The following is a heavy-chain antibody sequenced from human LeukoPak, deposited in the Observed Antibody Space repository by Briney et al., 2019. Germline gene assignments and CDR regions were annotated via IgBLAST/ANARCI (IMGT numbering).Heavy chain of an antibody. Sequence: ASVKVSCKASGYTFTSYAMHWVRQATGQRLEWMGWINAGNGNTKYSQKFQGRVTITRDTSASTAYMELSSLRSEDTAVYYCARVSGYDFHPIDYWGQGTLVTVSS. CDR1: GYTFTSYA. CDR3: ARVSGYDFHPIDY. V-gene: IGHV1-3*01. J-gene: IGHJ4*02. CDR2: INAGNGNT. D-gene: IGHD5-12*01.